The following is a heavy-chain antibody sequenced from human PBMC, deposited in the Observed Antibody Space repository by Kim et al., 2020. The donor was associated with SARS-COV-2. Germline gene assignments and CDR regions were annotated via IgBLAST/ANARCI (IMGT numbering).Heavy chain of an antibody. Sequence: GGSLRLSCAASGFTFSSYAMSWVRQAPGKGLEWVSAISGSGGSTYYADSVKGRFTISRDNSKNTLYLQMNSLRAEDTAVYYCAKDSYSLYYYDSSSYYHDDFRIWGQGTRLSVSS. CDR3: AKDSYSLYYYDSSSYYHDDFRI. D-gene: IGHD3-22*01. J-gene: IGHJ3*02. V-gene: IGHV3-23*01. CDR2: ISGSGGST. CDR1: GFTFSSYA.